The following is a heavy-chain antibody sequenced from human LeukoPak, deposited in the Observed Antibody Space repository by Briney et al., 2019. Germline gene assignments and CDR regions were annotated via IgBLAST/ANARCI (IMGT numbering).Heavy chain of an antibody. J-gene: IGHJ4*02. D-gene: IGHD2-2*01. Sequence: SGGSLRLSCAASGFTFNSYAMSWVRQAPGKGLEWVSGISVAGSKRHYADSVKGRFTISRDNSKNTLYLQMNSLRAEDTALYYCAKDSLAYSTSSSCFDFDFWGQGALVTVSS. CDR1: GFTFNSYA. V-gene: IGHV3-23*01. CDR2: ISVAGSKR. CDR3: AKDSLAYSTSSSCFDFDF.